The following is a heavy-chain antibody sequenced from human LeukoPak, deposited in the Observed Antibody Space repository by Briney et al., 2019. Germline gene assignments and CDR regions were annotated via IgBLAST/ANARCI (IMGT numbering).Heavy chain of an antibody. V-gene: IGHV4-59*08. Sequence: SETLSLTCTVSGGSISSYYWSWIRRPPGRGWRGIGYIYYSGSTNYNPSLKSRVTISVDTSKNQFSLKLSSVTAADTAVYYCARQGDVGATLLDYWGQGTLVTVSS. CDR1: GGSISSYY. D-gene: IGHD1-26*01. CDR2: IYYSGST. CDR3: ARQGDVGATLLDY. J-gene: IGHJ4*02.